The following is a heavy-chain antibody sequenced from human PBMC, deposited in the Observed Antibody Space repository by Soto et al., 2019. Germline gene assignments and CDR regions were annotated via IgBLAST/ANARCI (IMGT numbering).Heavy chain of an antibody. D-gene: IGHD3-22*01. CDR3: ARALVTDYNSRDYHYYFAMDV. V-gene: IGHV4-31*03. Sequence: QVQLQESGPGLVKPSQTLSLTCTVSGASISSGGYYWSWIRHHPGKGLEFIGYIYNTGGTTYNPSLRSRITISLDTSKNHFSLRLRSVTAADTAMYYCARALVTDYNSRDYHYYFAMDVWGQGTSVTVSS. CDR1: GASISSGGYY. J-gene: IGHJ6*02. CDR2: IYNTGGT.